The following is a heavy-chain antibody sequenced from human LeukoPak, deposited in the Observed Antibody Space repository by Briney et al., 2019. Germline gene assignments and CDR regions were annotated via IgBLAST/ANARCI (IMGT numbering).Heavy chain of an antibody. J-gene: IGHJ4*02. V-gene: IGHV4-59*01. CDR2: IYYSGST. Sequence: DPSETLSLTCTVSGGSISSYYWSWLRQPPGKGLEWLGYIYYSGSTNYNPSLKSRVTISVDTSKNQFSLKLSSVTAADTAVYYCAREIRYSSSWFDYWGQGTLVTVSS. D-gene: IGHD6-13*01. CDR3: AREIRYSSSWFDY. CDR1: GGSISSYY.